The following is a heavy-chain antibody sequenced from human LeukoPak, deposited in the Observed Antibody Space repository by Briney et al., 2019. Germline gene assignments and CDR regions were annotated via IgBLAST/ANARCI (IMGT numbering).Heavy chain of an antibody. D-gene: IGHD6-19*01. V-gene: IGHV3-30*03. J-gene: IGHJ4*02. CDR2: ISYDGSNK. CDR1: GFTFSSYG. CDR3: ARGSGLDY. Sequence: GGSLRLSCAASGFTFSSYGMPWVRQAPGKGLEWVAVISYDGSNKYYADSVKGRFTISRDNSKNTLYLQMNSLRAEDTAVYYCARGSGLDYWGQGTLVTVSS.